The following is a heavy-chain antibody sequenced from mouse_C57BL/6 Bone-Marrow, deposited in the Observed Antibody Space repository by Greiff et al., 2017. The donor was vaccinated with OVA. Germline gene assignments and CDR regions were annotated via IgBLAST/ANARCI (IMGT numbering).Heavy chain of an antibody. CDR3: ARGGTTVVAVDY. V-gene: IGHV1-69*01. CDR2: IDPSDSYT. Sequence: QVQLQQPGAELVMPGASVKLSCKASGYTFTSYWMHWVKQRPGQGLEWIGEIDPSDSYTNYNQKFKGKSTLTVDKSSSTAYMQLSSLTSEDSAVYYCARGGTTVVAVDYWGQGTTLTVSS. J-gene: IGHJ2*01. CDR1: GYTFTSYW. D-gene: IGHD1-1*01.